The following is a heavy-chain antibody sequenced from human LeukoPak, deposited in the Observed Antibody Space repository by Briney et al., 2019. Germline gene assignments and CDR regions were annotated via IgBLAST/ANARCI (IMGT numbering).Heavy chain of an antibody. CDR2: IYYSGST. CDR3: ARGRPYSGGYHLDY. D-gene: IGHD1-26*01. V-gene: IGHV4-39*02. Sequence: KTSETLSLTCTVSGDSTSSDRYYGGWVRQPPGKGLEWIGNIYYSGSTYYNPSLKSRITMSVDTSKNQFFLKLNSVTAADTAVYYCARGRPYSGGYHLDYWGLGTLVTVSA. CDR1: GDSTSSDRYY. J-gene: IGHJ4*02.